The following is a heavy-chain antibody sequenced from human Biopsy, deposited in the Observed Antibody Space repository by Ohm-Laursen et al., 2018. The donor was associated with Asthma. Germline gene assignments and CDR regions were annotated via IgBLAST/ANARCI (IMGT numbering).Heavy chain of an antibody. D-gene: IGHD2-2*01. CDR2: INSVFGTT. Sequence: SVKVSCKSLGGTFNTYVIGWVREAPGQGLEWLGGINSVFGTTTYPQKFQDRVTITADDSTSTVYMELSSLRSEDTAVYYCARKAGSCISRTCYSLDFWGQGTLVTVPS. V-gene: IGHV1-69*13. J-gene: IGHJ4*02. CDR1: GGTFNTYV. CDR3: ARKAGSCISRTCYSLDF.